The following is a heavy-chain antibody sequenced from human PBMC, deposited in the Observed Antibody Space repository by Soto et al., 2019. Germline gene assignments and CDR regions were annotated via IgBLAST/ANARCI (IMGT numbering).Heavy chain of an antibody. D-gene: IGHD3-9*01. V-gene: IGHV1-3*01. J-gene: IGHJ4*02. CDR2: INAGNGNT. CDR1: GYTFTSYA. CDR3: AKWSGTYYDILTGYYNPYYFDY. Sequence: ASVKVSCKASGYTFTSYAMHWVRQAPGQRLEWMGWINAGNGNTKYSQKFQGRVTITRDTSASTAYMELSSLRSEDTAVYYCAKWSGTYYDILTGYYNPYYFDYWGQGTLVTVSS.